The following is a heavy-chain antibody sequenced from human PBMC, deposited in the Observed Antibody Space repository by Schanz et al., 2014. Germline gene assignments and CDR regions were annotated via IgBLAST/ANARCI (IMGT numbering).Heavy chain of an antibody. CDR1: GFTFISYA. J-gene: IGHJ4*02. CDR3: ARKVVATIGGYYDN. D-gene: IGHD5-12*01. Sequence: DVHLLESGGGLVQPGGSLRLSCAASGFTFISYAMSWVRQAPGKGLEWVSAISGSGGSTYYADSVKGRFTISRDNSKNTLYLQMNSLRAEDTAVYYCARKVVATIGGYYDNWGQGTLVIVSS. CDR2: ISGSGGST. V-gene: IGHV3-23*01.